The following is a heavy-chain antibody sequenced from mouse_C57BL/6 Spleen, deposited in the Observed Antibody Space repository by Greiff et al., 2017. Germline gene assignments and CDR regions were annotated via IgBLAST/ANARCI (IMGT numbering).Heavy chain of an antibody. D-gene: IGHD2-5*01. CDR3: AKGAYYSNYGGYFDV. Sequence: VQLQQSGPELVKPGASVKIPCKASGYTFTDYNMDWVKQSHGKSLEWIGDINPNNGGTIYNQKFKGKATLTVDKSSSTAYMELRSLTSEETAVYYCAKGAYYSNYGGYFDVWGTGTTVTVSS. CDR2: INPNNGGT. J-gene: IGHJ1*03. V-gene: IGHV1-18*01. CDR1: GYTFTDYN.